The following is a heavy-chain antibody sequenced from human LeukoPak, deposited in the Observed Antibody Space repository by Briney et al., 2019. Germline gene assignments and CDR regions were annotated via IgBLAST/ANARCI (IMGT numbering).Heavy chain of an antibody. CDR3: ARDFVHYYDSSGFEYYFDF. J-gene: IGHJ4*02. D-gene: IGHD3-22*01. CDR2: ISSNGGRT. V-gene: IGHV3-64*01. CDR1: GFTFSRYA. Sequence: GGPLRLSCAASGFTFSRYAMHWVRQAPGKGLEYVSAISSNGGRTYYENSVKGRFTISRDNSKNTLYLQMGSLRAEAMAVYYCARDFVHYYDSSGFEYYFDFWGQGTLVTVSS.